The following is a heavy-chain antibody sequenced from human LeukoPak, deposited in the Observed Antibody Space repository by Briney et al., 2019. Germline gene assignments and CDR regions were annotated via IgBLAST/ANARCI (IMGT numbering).Heavy chain of an antibody. J-gene: IGHJ6*03. CDR3: ARFRSAVAGTYNYFYLDV. Sequence: PSETVSLTCTVSDGSISSYYWSWIRLPPGKGLEYIGYVSYSGTTNYNPSLKSRLTISLDTSKNQISLRLSSVTAADTAVYYCARFRSAVAGTYNYFYLDVWGKRTTVTVSS. CDR2: VSYSGTT. V-gene: IGHV4-59*01. D-gene: IGHD6-19*01. CDR1: DGSISSYY.